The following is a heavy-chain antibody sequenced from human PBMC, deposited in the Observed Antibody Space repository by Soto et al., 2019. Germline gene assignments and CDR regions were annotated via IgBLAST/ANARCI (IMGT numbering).Heavy chain of an antibody. Sequence: ASVKVSCKASGYTFTSYGISWVRQAPGQGLEWMGWISAYNGNTNYAQKLQGRVTMTTDTSTSTAYMELRSLRSDDTAVYYCARDLRCSGGSCWDYYYGMDVWGQGTTVTV. CDR1: GYTFTSYG. CDR3: ARDLRCSGGSCWDYYYGMDV. D-gene: IGHD2-15*01. J-gene: IGHJ6*02. CDR2: ISAYNGNT. V-gene: IGHV1-18*04.